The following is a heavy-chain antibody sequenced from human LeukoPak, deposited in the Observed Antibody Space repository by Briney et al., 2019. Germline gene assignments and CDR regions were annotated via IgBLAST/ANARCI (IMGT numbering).Heavy chain of an antibody. V-gene: IGHV4-59*01. CDR2: IYYTGST. J-gene: IGHJ5*02. CDR3: ARELGRRFGELSTDVP. Sequence: PSETLSLTCTVSGGSISSSYWSWIRQPPGKGLEWLGYIYYTGSTNYNPSLKSRVTMSVDTSKNQFSLRLSSVTAADTAVYYCARELGRRFGELSTDVPWGQGTLVTVSS. D-gene: IGHD3-10*01. CDR1: GGSISSSY.